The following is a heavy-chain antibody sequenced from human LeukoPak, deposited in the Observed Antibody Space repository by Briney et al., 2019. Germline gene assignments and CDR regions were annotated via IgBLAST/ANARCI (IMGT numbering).Heavy chain of an antibody. Sequence: GASVKVSCKASGYTFTSYAMHWVRQAPGQRLEWMGWINAGNGNTKYSQKFQGRVTITRDTSASTAYMELSSLRSEDAAVYYCARSWDIVATISSDWGQGTLVTVSS. CDR3: ARSWDIVATISSD. CDR2: INAGNGNT. J-gene: IGHJ4*02. V-gene: IGHV1-3*01. CDR1: GYTFTSYA. D-gene: IGHD5-12*01.